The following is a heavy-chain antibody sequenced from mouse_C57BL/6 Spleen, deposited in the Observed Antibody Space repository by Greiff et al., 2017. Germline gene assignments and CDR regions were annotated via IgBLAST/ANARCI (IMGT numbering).Heavy chain of an antibody. J-gene: IGHJ4*01. CDR3: ARDGNYEYYAMDY. Sequence: EVQLQQSGPELVKPGASVKISCKASGYTFTDYYMNWVKQSHGKSLEWIGDINPNNGGTSYNQKFKGKATLTVDKSSSTAYMERRSLTSEDSAVYYCARDGNYEYYAMDYWGQGTSVTVSS. CDR1: GYTFTDYY. D-gene: IGHD2-1*01. V-gene: IGHV1-26*01. CDR2: INPNNGGT.